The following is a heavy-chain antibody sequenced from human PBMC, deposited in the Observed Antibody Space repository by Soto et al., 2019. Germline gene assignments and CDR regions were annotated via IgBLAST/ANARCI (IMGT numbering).Heavy chain of an antibody. CDR2: INPSGGST. CDR3: ARVRPSGFGMDV. Sequence: SVKLSCEASGYPFTSYYIHWVRQATGQGLEWMGIINPSGGSTSYAQKFQGRVTMTRDTSTSTVYMELSSLRSEDTAVYYCARVRPSGFGMDVWGQRTTVTVSS. J-gene: IGHJ6*02. CDR1: GYPFTSYY. V-gene: IGHV1-46*01. D-gene: IGHD6-25*01.